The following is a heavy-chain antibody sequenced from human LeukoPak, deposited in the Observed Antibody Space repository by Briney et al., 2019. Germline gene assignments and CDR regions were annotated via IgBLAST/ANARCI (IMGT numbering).Heavy chain of an antibody. CDR1: GFTFSSYA. Sequence: GASLRLSCAASGFTFSSYAMSWVRQAPGKGLEWVSAISGSGGSTYYADSVKGWFTISRDNSKNTLYLQMNSLRAEDTAVYYCAKDPSTYIVVVPAANFDSWGQGTLVTVSS. V-gene: IGHV3-23*01. D-gene: IGHD2-2*01. CDR2: ISGSGGST. J-gene: IGHJ4*02. CDR3: AKDPSTYIVVVPAANFDS.